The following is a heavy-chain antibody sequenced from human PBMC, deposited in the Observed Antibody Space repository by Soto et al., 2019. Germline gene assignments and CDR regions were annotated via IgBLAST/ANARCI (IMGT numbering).Heavy chain of an antibody. CDR3: RWALDCSSSRCIDY. J-gene: IGHJ4*02. D-gene: IGHD2-2*01. V-gene: IGHV3-15*01. Sequence: GGSLRLSCAGSGFTFSNAWMSWVCQAPGKGLEWVGRIKSKSYGGTTDYAGSVKGRFTISRDDSKSTLYLQMNSLKSEDTALYYCRWALDCSSSRCIDYWGQGTLVTVSS. CDR1: GFTFSNAW. CDR2: IKSKSYGGTT.